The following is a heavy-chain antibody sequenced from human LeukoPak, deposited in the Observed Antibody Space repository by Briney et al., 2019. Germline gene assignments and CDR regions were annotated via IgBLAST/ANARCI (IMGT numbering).Heavy chain of an antibody. V-gene: IGHV1-69*06. CDR3: ARVVYCSSTSCYNWFDP. Sequence: SVKVSCKASGGTFSSYAISWGQQAPGQGLEWMGRIIPIFGTANYAQKFQGRVTITADKSTSTAYMELSSLRSEDTAVYYCARVVYCSSTSCYNWFDPWGQGTLVTVSS. D-gene: IGHD2-2*01. CDR2: IIPIFGTA. J-gene: IGHJ5*02. CDR1: GGTFSSYA.